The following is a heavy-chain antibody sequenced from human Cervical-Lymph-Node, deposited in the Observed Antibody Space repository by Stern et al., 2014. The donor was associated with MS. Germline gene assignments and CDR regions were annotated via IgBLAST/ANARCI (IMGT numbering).Heavy chain of an antibody. Sequence: QLVQSGAEVERPGASVKVSCKASGYTFTGYFLTWVRQAPGKGLEWMGWIIPKTGSATYAQKFQDRFTMTRDTSINTGYMEVSSLRSDDTAVYYCARDRGSYSDYWGQGTLVAVSS. J-gene: IGHJ4*02. CDR2: IIPKTGSA. CDR1: GYTFTGYF. D-gene: IGHD1-26*01. CDR3: ARDRGSYSDY. V-gene: IGHV1-2*02.